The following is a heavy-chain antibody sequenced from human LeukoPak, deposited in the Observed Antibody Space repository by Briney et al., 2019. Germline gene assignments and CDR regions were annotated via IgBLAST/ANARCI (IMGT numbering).Heavy chain of an antibody. D-gene: IGHD3-22*01. CDR3: ARGAVVVTNYFDF. V-gene: IGHV3-74*01. Sequence: GGSLRLSCAASGFTFSSYWMHWVRQAPGKGLVWVSRINSDGSSTSYADSVKGRFTISRDNAKNTLYLQMGSLRAEDMAVYYCARGAVVVTNYFDFWGQGTLVTVSS. CDR2: INSDGSST. CDR1: GFTFSSYW. J-gene: IGHJ4*02.